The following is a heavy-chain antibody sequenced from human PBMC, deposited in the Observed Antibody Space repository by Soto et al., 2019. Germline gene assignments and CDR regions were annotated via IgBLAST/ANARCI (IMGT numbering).Heavy chain of an antibody. CDR3: ARDSGWPILNFDN. J-gene: IGHJ4*02. CDR1: NCDYSSYR. D-gene: IGHD3-10*01. CDR2: SSYDGRET. Sequence: SLRNSCASSNCDYSSYRIHCNRQAPGKGLEWVAASSYDGRETFYADSAKGRFTVSKEMSKNTAFLQMNALRHEDTAVYFCARDSGWPILNFDNWGQGTPVTVSS. V-gene: IGHV3-30*03.